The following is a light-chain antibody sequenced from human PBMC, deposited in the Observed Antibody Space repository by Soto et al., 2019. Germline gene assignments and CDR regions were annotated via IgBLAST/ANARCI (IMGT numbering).Light chain of an antibody. Sequence: EIVLTQSPATLSLSPGERATLSCRASQSVSSYLAWYQQKPGQAPRLLIYDASNRATGIPARFSGGGSGTDFTLTISSREPEDFAVYYCQQRSKWELTFGGGTKVDIK. CDR3: QQRSKWELT. J-gene: IGKJ4*01. CDR2: DAS. V-gene: IGKV3-11*01. CDR1: QSVSSY.